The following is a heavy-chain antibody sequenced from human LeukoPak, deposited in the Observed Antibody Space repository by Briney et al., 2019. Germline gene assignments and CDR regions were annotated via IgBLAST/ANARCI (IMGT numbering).Heavy chain of an antibody. Sequence: GGSLRLSCAASGFTFSSYAMHWVRQAPGKGLEWVSSISSSSSYIYYADSVKGRFTISRDNAKNSLYLQMNSLRAEDTAVYYCARDRTFAFDIWGQGTMVIVSS. V-gene: IGHV3-21*01. CDR3: ARDRTFAFDI. D-gene: IGHD2/OR15-2a*01. CDR1: GFTFSSYA. CDR2: ISSSSSYI. J-gene: IGHJ3*02.